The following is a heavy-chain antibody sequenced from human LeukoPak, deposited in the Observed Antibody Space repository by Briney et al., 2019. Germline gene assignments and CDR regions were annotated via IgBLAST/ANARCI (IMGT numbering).Heavy chain of an antibody. CDR3: ARDTFLEWLSFSGTEYLQH. J-gene: IGHJ1*01. Sequence: SETLSLTCTVSGGSISSYYWSWIRQPAGKGLEWIGRIYTSGSTNYNPSLKSRVTMSVDTSKNQFSLKLSSVTAADTAVYYCARDTFLEWLSFSGTEYLQHWGQGTLVTVSS. CDR2: IYTSGST. V-gene: IGHV4-4*07. D-gene: IGHD3-3*01. CDR1: GGSISSYY.